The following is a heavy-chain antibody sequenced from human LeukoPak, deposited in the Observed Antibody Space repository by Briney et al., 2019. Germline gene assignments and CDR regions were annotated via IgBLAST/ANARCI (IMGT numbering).Heavy chain of an antibody. CDR3: ARDYGCSGSSCYSIDY. Sequence: PGGSLRLSCAASGFTFGSYTMNWVRQAPGKGLEWVSYISSSSIIYYSDSVKGRFTISRDNAKSSLYLQMNSLRAEDTAVYYCARDYGCSGSSCYSIDYWGQGTLVTVSS. CDR2: ISSSSII. D-gene: IGHD2-15*01. CDR1: GFTFGSYT. V-gene: IGHV3-48*01. J-gene: IGHJ4*02.